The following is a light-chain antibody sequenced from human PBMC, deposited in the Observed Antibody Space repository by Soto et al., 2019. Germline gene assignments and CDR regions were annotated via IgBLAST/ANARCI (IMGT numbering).Light chain of an antibody. CDR3: QQYGSSPFT. Sequence: EIVLTQSPVTLSLSPGERGTLSCGASQSVSSSHLAWYQQKPGLAPRLLIYDASSRATGTPDRFSGSGSGTDFTLTISRLEPEDVAVYYCQQYGSSPFTFGQGTRLEIK. CDR2: DAS. J-gene: IGKJ5*01. CDR1: QSVSSSH. V-gene: IGKV3D-20*01.